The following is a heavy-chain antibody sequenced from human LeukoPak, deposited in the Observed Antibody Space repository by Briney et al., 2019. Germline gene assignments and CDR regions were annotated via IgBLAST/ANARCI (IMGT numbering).Heavy chain of an antibody. J-gene: IGHJ3*02. Sequence: PSETLSITCTVSGGSISRYYWSWIRQPPGKGLEWIGYIYYSGSTNYNPSLKSRVTISVDTSKNQFSLKLSSVTAADTAVYYRARSGIAVAGPDAFDIWGQGTMVTVSS. D-gene: IGHD6-19*01. V-gene: IGHV4-59*01. CDR3: ARSGIAVAGPDAFDI. CDR2: IYYSGST. CDR1: GGSISRYY.